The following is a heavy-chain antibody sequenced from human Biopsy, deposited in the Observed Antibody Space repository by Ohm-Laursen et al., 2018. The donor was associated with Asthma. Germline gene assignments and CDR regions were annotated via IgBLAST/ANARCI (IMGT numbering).Heavy chain of an antibody. CDR3: ARDPAGYYYFDY. J-gene: IGHJ4*02. CDR2: IWYDGSNK. CDR1: GFTFSTYG. V-gene: IGHV3-33*08. D-gene: IGHD3-22*01. Sequence: SLRLSCTASGFTFSTYGMHWVRQAPGKGLEWVAVIWYDGSNKYYADSVKGRFTISRDNSKNTLYLQMNSLRAEDTAVYYCARDPAGYYYFDYWGQGTLVTVSS.